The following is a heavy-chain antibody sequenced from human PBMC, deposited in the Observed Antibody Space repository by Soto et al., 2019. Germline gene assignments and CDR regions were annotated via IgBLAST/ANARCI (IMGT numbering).Heavy chain of an antibody. J-gene: IGHJ4*02. CDR3: ATYSSSGGFDY. CDR2: IYYSGSM. Sequence: SETLSLTCPVSGGSISTSSYYCGWTRQPPGKGLEWIGSIYYSGSMYYNPSLKSRVTISVDTSKNQFCLKLSSVTAADTAVYYCATYSSSGGFDYWGQETLVTLSS. CDR1: GGSISTSSYY. V-gene: IGHV4-39*01. D-gene: IGHD6-6*01.